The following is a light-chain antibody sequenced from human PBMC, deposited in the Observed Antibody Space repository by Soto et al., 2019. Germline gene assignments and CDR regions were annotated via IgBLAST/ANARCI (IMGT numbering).Light chain of an antibody. CDR2: GAS. V-gene: IGKV3D-15*01. Sequence: IVLTQSPATLSVSPGERATLSCRASQSVSSNLAWYQQKPGQAPRLLIYGASTRATGVPARFSGSGSGTEFTLTITSLQSEDFAVYCRQQYNNWPLTFGPGTRLEIK. CDR3: QQYNNWPLT. CDR1: QSVSSN. J-gene: IGKJ5*01.